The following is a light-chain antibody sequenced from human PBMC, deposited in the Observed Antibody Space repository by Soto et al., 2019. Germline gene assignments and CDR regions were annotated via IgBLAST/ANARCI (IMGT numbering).Light chain of an antibody. CDR2: GAS. V-gene: IGKV3-15*01. CDR1: QSISSN. Sequence: EIVMTQSPATLSVSPGERATISCRASQSISSNLAWYQQKPGQAPRLLIYGASTRATGIPARFSGSGSGTEFTLTISSLLSEDFAGYYCQQYNSWPPALTFGGGNKVEIK. J-gene: IGKJ4*02. CDR3: QQYNSWPPALT.